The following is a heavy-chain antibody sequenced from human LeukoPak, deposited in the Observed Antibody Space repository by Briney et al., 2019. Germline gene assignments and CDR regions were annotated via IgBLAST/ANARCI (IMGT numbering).Heavy chain of an antibody. CDR2: ISSSSSTI. CDR1: GFTFSSYS. CDR3: ARDGWGITMVRGVIPPFDY. V-gene: IGHV3-48*04. Sequence: YPGGSLRLSCAASGFTFSSYSMNWVRQAPGKGLEWVSYISSSSSTIYYADSVKGRFTISRDNAKNSLYLQMYSLRAEDTAVYYCARDGWGITMVRGVIPPFDYWGQGTLVTVSS. J-gene: IGHJ4*02. D-gene: IGHD3-10*01.